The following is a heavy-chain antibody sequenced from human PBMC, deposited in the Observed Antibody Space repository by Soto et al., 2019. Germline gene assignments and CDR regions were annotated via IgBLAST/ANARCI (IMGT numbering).Heavy chain of an antibody. J-gene: IGHJ3*02. V-gene: IGHV1-3*01. Sequence: WGRQAPEQRLEWMGWINAANGDTKYSPKFQGRVTITRDTSTSTAYMELSSLRSEDTAGYYRGSREGGACDSWGQAPMVSVS. CDR3: GSREGGACDS. D-gene: IGHD1-26*01. CDR2: INAANGDT.